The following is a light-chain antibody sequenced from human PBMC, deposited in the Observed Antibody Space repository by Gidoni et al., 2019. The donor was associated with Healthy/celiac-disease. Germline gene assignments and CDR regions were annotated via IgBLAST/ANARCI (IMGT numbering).Light chain of an antibody. J-gene: IGLJ1*01. CDR2: YVS. CDR3: SSYTSSSTPYV. Sequence: QSALTQPASGSGSPGQSITISCTGTSSDVGGYNSVSWSQQHPGKAPKLMIYYVSNRPSGVSNRFSGSKSGNTASLTISGLQAEDEADYYCSSYTSSSTPYVFGTGTKVTVL. V-gene: IGLV2-14*01. CDR1: SSDVGGYNS.